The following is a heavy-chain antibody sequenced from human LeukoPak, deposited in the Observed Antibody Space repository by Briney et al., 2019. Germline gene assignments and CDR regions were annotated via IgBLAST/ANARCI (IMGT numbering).Heavy chain of an antibody. CDR1: GFTFSSYG. CDR2: ISYDGSNK. D-gene: IGHD6-19*01. V-gene: IGHV3-30*18. CDR3: AKVRLGWGHPGDYYHYGMDV. Sequence: SLRLSCAASGFTFSSYGMHWVRQAPGKGLEWVAVISYDGSNKYYADSVKGRFTISRDNSKNTLYLQMNSLRAEDTAVYYCAKVRLGWGHPGDYYHYGMDVWGQGTTVTVSS. J-gene: IGHJ6*02.